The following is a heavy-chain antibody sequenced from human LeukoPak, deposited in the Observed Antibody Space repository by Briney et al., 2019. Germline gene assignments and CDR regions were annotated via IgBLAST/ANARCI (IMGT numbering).Heavy chain of an antibody. V-gene: IGHV1-46*01. CDR3: ARDRPFYGGEPQNYFDY. Sequence: ASVKVSCKASVYTFTSYYMHWVRQAPGQGLEWMGIINPSGGSTSYAQKFQGRVTMTRDTSTSTVYMELSSLRSEDTAVYYCARDRPFYGGEPQNYFDYWGQGTLVTVSS. CDR1: VYTFTSYY. J-gene: IGHJ4*02. D-gene: IGHD4-23*01. CDR2: INPSGGST.